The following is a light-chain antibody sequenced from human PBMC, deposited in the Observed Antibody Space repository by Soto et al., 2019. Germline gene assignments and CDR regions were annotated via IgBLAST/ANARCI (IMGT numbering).Light chain of an antibody. Sequence: DIQMTQSPSSLSASVGDRVTITCRASQSISSYLNWYQQKPGKAPKLLIYAASSLQSGVPSRFSGSGSGTDFTLTISSLQPEDFATYYCRQSYSTPPMYTFGQGTKVDIK. CDR2: AAS. CDR3: RQSYSTPPMYT. CDR1: QSISSY. J-gene: IGKJ2*01. V-gene: IGKV1-39*01.